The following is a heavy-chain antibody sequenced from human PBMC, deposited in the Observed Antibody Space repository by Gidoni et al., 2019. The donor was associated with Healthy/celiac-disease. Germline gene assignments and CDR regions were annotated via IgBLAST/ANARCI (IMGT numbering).Heavy chain of an antibody. CDR3: ARVLRGGGVGDAFDI. J-gene: IGHJ3*02. CDR1: GGSLRRSNW. Sequence: QVQLQESGPGLVKPSGTLSLTCAVSGGSLRRSNWRRWVRQPPGKGLEWIGEIYHSGSTNYNPSLKSGDTITVDKSKNQFALKLSSVTNADTAVDYCARVLRGGGVGDAFDIWGKGTMVTVSS. CDR2: IYHSGST. D-gene: IGHD5-12*01. V-gene: IGHV4-4*02.